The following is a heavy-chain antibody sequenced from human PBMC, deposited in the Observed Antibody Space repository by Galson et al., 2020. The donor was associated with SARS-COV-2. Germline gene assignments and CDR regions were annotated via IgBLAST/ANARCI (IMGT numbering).Heavy chain of an antibody. CDR3: ARDPSSYYDSSGYYGNDAFDI. D-gene: IGHD3-22*01. CDR1: GFTFSSYA. CDR2: IKQDGSEK. Sequence: QLGESLKISCAASGFTFSSYAMSWVRQAPGKGLEWVAHIKQDGSEKYYADSVKGRFTISRDNGKNSLYLQVNNLRAEDTAVYYCARDPSSYYDSSGYYGNDAFDIWGQGTMVTVSS. J-gene: IGHJ3*02. V-gene: IGHV3-7*01.